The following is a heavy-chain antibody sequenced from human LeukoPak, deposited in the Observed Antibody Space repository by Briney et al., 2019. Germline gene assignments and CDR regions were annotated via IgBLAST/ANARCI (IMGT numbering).Heavy chain of an antibody. J-gene: IGHJ6*04. D-gene: IGHD3-10*02. CDR2: ISSSGSTI. CDR3: AELGITMIGGV. CDR1: GFTFSGSA. V-gene: IGHV3-48*03. Sequence: GGSLRLSYAASGFTFSGSAMNWVRQAPGKGLEWVSYISSSGSTIYYADSVKGRFTISRDNAKNSLYLQMNSLRAEDTAVYYCAELGITMIGGVWGKGTTVTISS.